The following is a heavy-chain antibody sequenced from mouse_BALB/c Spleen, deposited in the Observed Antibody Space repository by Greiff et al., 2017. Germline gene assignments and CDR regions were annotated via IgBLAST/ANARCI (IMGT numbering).Heavy chain of an antibody. Sequence: EVKLVESGGDLVKPGGSLKLSCAASGFTFSSYGMSWVRQTPDKRLEWVATISSGGSYTYYPDSVKGRFTISRDNAKNTLYLQMSSLKSEDTAMYYCAREGLRPAMDYWGQGTSVTVSS. D-gene: IGHD2-4*01. CDR2: ISSGGSYT. CDR3: AREGLRPAMDY. V-gene: IGHV5-6*01. CDR1: GFTFSSYG. J-gene: IGHJ4*01.